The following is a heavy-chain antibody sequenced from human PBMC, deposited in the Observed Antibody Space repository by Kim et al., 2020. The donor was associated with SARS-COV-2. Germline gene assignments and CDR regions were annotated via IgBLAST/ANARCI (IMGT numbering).Heavy chain of an antibody. D-gene: IGHD2-2*01. J-gene: IGHJ4*02. CDR1: RFSISNGYY. V-gene: IGHV4-38-2*02. CDR2: IYRTGNT. Sequence: SETLSLTCTVSRFSISNGYYWGWIRQPPGKGLEWIGSIYRTGNTYYNPSLNSRVTLSVDTSRNQFSLKLNSATAADTAVYYCGRLYSRLVGSHYFDSSGQGILVTVSS. CDR3: GRLYSRLVGSHYFDS.